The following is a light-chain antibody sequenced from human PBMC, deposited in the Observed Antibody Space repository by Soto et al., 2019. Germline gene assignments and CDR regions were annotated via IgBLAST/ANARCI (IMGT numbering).Light chain of an antibody. CDR1: QSVSSSY. V-gene: IGKV3-20*01. CDR3: QQYGSTSA. CDR2: GAS. Sequence: EIVLTQSPGTLALYPGERATLSCRASQSVSSSYLARYQQKPGQAPRLLIYGASSRATGIPDRFSGSGSGTDFTLTISRLEPEDCAVYYCQQYGSTSAFGQGTKLEIK. J-gene: IGKJ2*01.